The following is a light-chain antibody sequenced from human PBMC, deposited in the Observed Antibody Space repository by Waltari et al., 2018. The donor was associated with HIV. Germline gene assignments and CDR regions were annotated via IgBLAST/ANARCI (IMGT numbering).Light chain of an antibody. CDR3: QSYDSSLSGVV. Sequence: QSVLTQPPSVSGAPGQRVTISCTGSSPNIGAGYDVHWYQQLPGTVPKLLIFLNTDRPSGVPDRFSGSKSGTSASLAITGLQAEDEADYYCQSYDSSLSGVVFGGGTKLTVL. CDR1: SPNIGAGYD. V-gene: IGLV1-40*01. CDR2: LNT. J-gene: IGLJ2*01.